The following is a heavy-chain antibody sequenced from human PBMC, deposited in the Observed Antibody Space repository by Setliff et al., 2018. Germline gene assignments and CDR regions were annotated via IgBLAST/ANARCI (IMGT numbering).Heavy chain of an antibody. Sequence: KTSETLSLTCTVSGYSISSGYIWGWIRQPPGKGLEWIGSISHSGSTYYNPSLKSRVTMSVDTSKNQFSLKLSSVTAADMAVYYCAREQWLDPPGYYYMDVWAKGTTVTVSS. CDR3: AREQWLDPPGYYYMDV. CDR2: ISHSGST. V-gene: IGHV4-38-2*02. D-gene: IGHD6-19*01. CDR1: GYSISSGYI. J-gene: IGHJ6*03.